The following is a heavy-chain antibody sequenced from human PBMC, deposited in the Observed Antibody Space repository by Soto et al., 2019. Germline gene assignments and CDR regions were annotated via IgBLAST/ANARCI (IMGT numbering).Heavy chain of an antibody. V-gene: IGHV3-48*01. CDR2: ISSSSSTI. J-gene: IGHJ3*02. D-gene: IGHD2-2*01. CDR1: GFTFSSYS. CDR3: ARDMGRDCSSTSCPPNDAFDI. Sequence: GGSLRLSCAASGFTFSSYSMNWVRQAPGKGLEWVSYISSSSSTIYYADSVKGRFTISRDNAKNSLYLQMNSLRAEDTAVYYCARDMGRDCSSTSCPPNDAFDIWGQGAMVTVSS.